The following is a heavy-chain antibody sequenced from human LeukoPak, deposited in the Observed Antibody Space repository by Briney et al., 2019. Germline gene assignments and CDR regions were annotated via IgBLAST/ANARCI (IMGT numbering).Heavy chain of an antibody. CDR2: ISSSSSYI. CDR1: GFTFSSYS. J-gene: IGHJ4*02. Sequence: TPGGSLRLSCAASGFTFSSYSMNWVRQAPGKGLEWVSSISSSSSYIYYADSVKGRFTISRDNAKNSLYLQMNSLRAEDTAVYYCARGSAVAGQGDYWGQGTLVTVSS. V-gene: IGHV3-21*01. CDR3: ARGSAVAGQGDY. D-gene: IGHD6-19*01.